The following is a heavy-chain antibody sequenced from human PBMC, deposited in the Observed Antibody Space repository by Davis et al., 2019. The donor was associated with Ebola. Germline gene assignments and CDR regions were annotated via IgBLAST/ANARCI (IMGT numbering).Heavy chain of an antibody. D-gene: IGHD3-16*01. J-gene: IGHJ5*02. CDR3: AKGWGTIVS. V-gene: IGHV3-23*01. CDR2: VPGSGGSA. CDR1: GFTFGSYA. Sequence: GESLKISCVASGFTFGSYAMSWIRQAPGKGLEWVSAVPGSGGSALSADSVKGRFTISRDNAKNTLYLQMNSLRVEDTAIYYCAKGWGTIVSWGQGTLVTVSS.